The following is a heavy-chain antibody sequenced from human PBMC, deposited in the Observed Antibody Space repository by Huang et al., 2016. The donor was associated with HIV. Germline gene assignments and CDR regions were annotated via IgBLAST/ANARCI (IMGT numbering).Heavy chain of an antibody. CDR3: ARDRLSTGGHYYYYYHMDV. D-gene: IGHD2-15*01. CDR1: GASFSDYY. CDR2: INHSGSN. V-gene: IGHV4-34*01. J-gene: IGHJ6*03. Sequence: QVQLQQWGAGLLKPSETLSLTCAVYGASFSDYYWSWSRQPPGKGLEGIGEINHSGSNNYNPSIRSRVTRSVDTSKNQFSMKLSSVTAADTAVYYCARDRLSTGGHYYYYYHMDVWGKGTTVSVSS.